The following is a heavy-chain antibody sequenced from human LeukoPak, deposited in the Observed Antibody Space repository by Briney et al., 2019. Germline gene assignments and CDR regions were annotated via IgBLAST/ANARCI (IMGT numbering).Heavy chain of an antibody. CDR1: GGSFSGYY. V-gene: IGHV4-34*01. Sequence: SETLSLTCAVYGGSFSGYYWSWIRQPPGKGLEWIGEINHSGSTNYNPSLKSRVTISVDTSKNQFSLKLSSVTAADTAVYYCARGPGLLWFGELYLFDPWGQGTLVTVSS. D-gene: IGHD3-10*01. J-gene: IGHJ5*02. CDR2: INHSGST. CDR3: ARGPGLLWFGELYLFDP.